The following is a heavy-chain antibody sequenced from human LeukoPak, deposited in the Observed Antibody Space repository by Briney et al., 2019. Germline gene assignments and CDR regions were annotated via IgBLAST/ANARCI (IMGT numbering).Heavy chain of an antibody. CDR2: IDPNSGGT. D-gene: IGHD1-26*01. CDR1: GYIFTGYY. J-gene: IGHJ4*02. Sequence: GASVKVSCKTSGYIFTGYYIYWVRQAPGQGFEWMGWIDPNSGGTNSSQKFQDRVSMARDTSVSTAYMELSRLRSDDTAIYFCTRKGRSTLDYWGQGTLVTVSS. V-gene: IGHV1-2*02. CDR3: TRKGRSTLDY.